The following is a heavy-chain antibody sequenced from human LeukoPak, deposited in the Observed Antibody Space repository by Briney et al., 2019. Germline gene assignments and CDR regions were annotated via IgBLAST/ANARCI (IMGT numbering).Heavy chain of an antibody. Sequence: PSETLSLTCTVSGGSISSYYWSWIRQPAGKGLEWIGRIYTSGSTNYNPSLKSRVTMSVDTSKNQFSLKLSSVTAADTAVYYCARDPRRYGSGSIGFDPWGQGTLVTVSS. CDR2: IYTSGST. D-gene: IGHD3-10*01. J-gene: IGHJ5*02. CDR1: GGSISSYY. V-gene: IGHV4-4*07. CDR3: ARDPRRYGSGSIGFDP.